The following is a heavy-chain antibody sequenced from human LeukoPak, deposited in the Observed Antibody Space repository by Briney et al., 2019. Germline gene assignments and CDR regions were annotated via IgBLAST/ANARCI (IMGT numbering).Heavy chain of an antibody. J-gene: IGHJ5*02. V-gene: IGHV1-69*05. Sequence: SVKVSCKASGGTFSSYAISWVRQAPGQGLEWMGGIIPIFGTANYAQKFQGRVTITTDESTSTAYMELSSLRSEDTAVYYCAYNSSSGRWFDPWGQGTLVTVSS. D-gene: IGHD6-6*01. CDR1: GGTFSSYA. CDR2: IIPIFGTA. CDR3: AYNSSSGRWFDP.